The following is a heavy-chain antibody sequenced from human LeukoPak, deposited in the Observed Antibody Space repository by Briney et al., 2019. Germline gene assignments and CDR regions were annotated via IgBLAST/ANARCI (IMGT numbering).Heavy chain of an antibody. V-gene: IGHV1-2*02. Sequence: ASVKVSCKASGYTFTGYYVHWVRQAPGQGLEWMGWISPNSGGTSYAQKFQGRVTMTRDTSISTAYMELSSLRSEDTAVYYCAREESGGYFDYWGQGTLVAVSS. J-gene: IGHJ4*02. CDR1: GYTFTGYY. D-gene: IGHD2-8*02. CDR3: AREESGGYFDY. CDR2: ISPNSGGT.